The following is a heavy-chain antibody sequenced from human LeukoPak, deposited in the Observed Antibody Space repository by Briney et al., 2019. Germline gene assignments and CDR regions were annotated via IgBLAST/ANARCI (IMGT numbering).Heavy chain of an antibody. D-gene: IGHD3-22*01. CDR1: GFTASSNY. Sequence: GGSLRLSCAASGFTASSNYMTWLRQAPGKGLEWVSILYSGGSAYYTDSVKGRFTISRDTSKNTLYLQMNSLRAEDTAVYYCARLSANSSAYLFDYWGQGTLVTVSS. CDR3: ARLSANSSAYLFDY. V-gene: IGHV3-66*04. J-gene: IGHJ4*02. CDR2: LYSGGSA.